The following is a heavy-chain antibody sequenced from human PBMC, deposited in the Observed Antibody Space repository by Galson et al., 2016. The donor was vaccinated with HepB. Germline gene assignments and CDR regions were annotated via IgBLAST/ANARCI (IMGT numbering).Heavy chain of an antibody. D-gene: IGHD5-12*01. CDR2: ISAYYGST. V-gene: IGHV1-18*01. J-gene: IGHJ4*02. CDR3: ASGQGATIDY. Sequence: SWVRQAPGQGLEWMGWISAYYGSTNHAQKFQGRVTMTTDTSTSTAYMDLRSLRSDDTAVYYCASGQGATIDYWGQGTLVTVSS.